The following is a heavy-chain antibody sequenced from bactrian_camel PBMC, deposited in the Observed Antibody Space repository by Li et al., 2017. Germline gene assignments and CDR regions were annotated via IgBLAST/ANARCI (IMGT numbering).Heavy chain of an antibody. D-gene: IGHD1*01. CDR2: ISPDGTT. CDR1: GYTYNTYC. V-gene: IGHV3S53*01. J-gene: IGHJ4*01. CDR3: QSRCFRDGNWRLV. Sequence: VESGGGSVQAGGSLALSCVAYGYTYNTYCGGWFRQAEGKQREWVSAISPDGTTKLADSIKGRFTISQDKDKDTVYLQLNSATPDDTAVYSCQSRCFRDGNWRLVRGKGTQVTVS.